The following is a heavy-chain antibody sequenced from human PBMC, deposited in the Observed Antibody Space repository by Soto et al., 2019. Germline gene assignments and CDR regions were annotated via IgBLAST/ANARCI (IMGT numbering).Heavy chain of an antibody. Sequence: QVQLVQSGAEVKKPGASVKVSCKASGYTFTSYYMHWVRQAPGQGLEWMGIINPSGGSTSYAQKFQGRVTMTRDTSTSTCYMELSSLRSEDTAVYYCARDIGRLRLGELSSYWGQGTLVTVSS. CDR1: GYTFTSYY. D-gene: IGHD3-16*02. V-gene: IGHV1-46*01. CDR2: INPSGGST. CDR3: ARDIGRLRLGELSSY. J-gene: IGHJ4*02.